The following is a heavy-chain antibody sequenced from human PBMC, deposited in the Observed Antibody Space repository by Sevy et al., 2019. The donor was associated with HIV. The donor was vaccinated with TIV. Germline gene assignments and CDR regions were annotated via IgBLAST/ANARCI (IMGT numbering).Heavy chain of an antibody. CDR2: ISGSGGST. J-gene: IGHJ4*02. D-gene: IGHD3-9*01. CDR1: GFTFSSYA. V-gene: IGHV3-23*01. CDR3: AKEYYDILTGSPGGVDY. Sequence: GGSLRLSCAASGFTFSSYAMSWVRQAPGKGLEWVSAISGSGGSTYYADSVKGRLTISRDNSKNTRYLQMNSLIAEDTAVYYCAKEYYDILTGSPGGVDYWGQGTLVTVSS.